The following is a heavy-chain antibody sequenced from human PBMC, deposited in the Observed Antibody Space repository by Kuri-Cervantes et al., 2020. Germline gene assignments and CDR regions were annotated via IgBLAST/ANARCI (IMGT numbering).Heavy chain of an antibody. CDR3: ARVADGYYNGYYFDF. J-gene: IGHJ4*02. Sequence: VHGASFSSFYWSWIRQPPGKGLEWIGEINHSGNTFYNPSLKSRVTISVDTSNNQFSLKLSSVTAADTAVYYCARVADGYYNGYYFDFWGQGTLVTVSS. V-gene: IGHV4-34*01. D-gene: IGHD5-24*01. CDR1: GASFSSFY. CDR2: INHSGNT.